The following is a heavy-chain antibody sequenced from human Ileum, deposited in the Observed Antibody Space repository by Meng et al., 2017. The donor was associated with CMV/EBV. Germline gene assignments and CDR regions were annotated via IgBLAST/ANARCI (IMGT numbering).Heavy chain of an antibody. CDR2: IFHDGSNE. Sequence: SGFPFDSYAMHWVRQAPGKGLQWVACIFHDGSNERYVDSVRGRFIISRDNSKNTLYLQMNSLRPDDTAIYYCAKDWRDFWRGVGRVDPWSQGTLVTVSS. CDR1: GFPFDSYA. V-gene: IGHV3-30*02. D-gene: IGHD3-3*01. J-gene: IGHJ5*02. CDR3: AKDWRDFWRGVGRVDP.